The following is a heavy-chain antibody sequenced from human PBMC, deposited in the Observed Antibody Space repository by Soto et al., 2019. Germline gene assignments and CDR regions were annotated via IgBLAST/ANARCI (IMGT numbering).Heavy chain of an antibody. V-gene: IGHV1-24*01. CDR3: ATAIYSQSITGTRVPDY. CDR2: FDPEDGET. Sequence: ASVKVSCKASGYTFTSYYMHWVRQAPGKGLEWMGGFDPEDGETIYAQKFQGRVTMTEDTSTDTAYMELSSLRSEDTAVYYCATAIYSQSITGTRVPDYWGQGTLVTVSS. J-gene: IGHJ4*02. D-gene: IGHD1-7*01. CDR1: GYTFTSYY.